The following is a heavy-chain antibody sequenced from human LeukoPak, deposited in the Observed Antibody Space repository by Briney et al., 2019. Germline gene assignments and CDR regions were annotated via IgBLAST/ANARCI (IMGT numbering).Heavy chain of an antibody. CDR2: ISSSSSYI. Sequence: GGSLRLSCAASGFTYSSYSMNWVRQAPGKGLEWVSSISSSSSYIYYADSVKGRFTISRDNAKNSLYLQMNSLRAEGTAVYYCARVDDFWSGYWDWGQGTLVTVSS. D-gene: IGHD3-3*01. CDR3: ARVDDFWSGYWD. CDR1: GFTYSSYS. J-gene: IGHJ4*02. V-gene: IGHV3-21*01.